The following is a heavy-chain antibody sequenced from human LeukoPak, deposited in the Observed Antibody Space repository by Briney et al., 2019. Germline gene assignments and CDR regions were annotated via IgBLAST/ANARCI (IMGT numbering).Heavy chain of an antibody. CDR3: AKIPLLLGIAAAARQGYFDY. V-gene: IGHV3-23*01. CDR1: GFTFSSYA. D-gene: IGHD6-13*01. J-gene: IGHJ4*02. Sequence: GGSLRLSCAASGFTFSSYAMSWVRQVPGKGLEWVSAISGSGGSTYYADSVKGRFTISRDNSKNTLYLQMNSLRAEDTAVYYCAKIPLLLGIAAAARQGYFDYWGQGTLVTVSS. CDR2: ISGSGGST.